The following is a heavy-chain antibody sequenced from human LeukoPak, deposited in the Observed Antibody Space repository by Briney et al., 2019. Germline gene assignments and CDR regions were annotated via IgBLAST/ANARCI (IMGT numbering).Heavy chain of an antibody. CDR2: IYYSGST. CDR3: ARGADFWSGYNWFDT. D-gene: IGHD3-3*01. Sequence: SQTLSLTCTVSGGSISSGDYYWSWIRQPPGKGLEWIGYIYYSGSTYYNPSLKSRVTISVDTSKNQFSLKLSSVTAADTAVYYCARGADFWSGYNWFDTWGQGTLATVSS. CDR1: GGSISSGDYY. V-gene: IGHV4-30-4*08. J-gene: IGHJ5*02.